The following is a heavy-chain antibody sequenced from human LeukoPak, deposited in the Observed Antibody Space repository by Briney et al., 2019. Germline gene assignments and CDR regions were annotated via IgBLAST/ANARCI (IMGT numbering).Heavy chain of an antibody. V-gene: IGHV4-34*01. CDR1: GGSLSGHC. D-gene: IGHD2-2*02. CDR3: AREDGTSKGYRYYYYYYYMDV. Sequence: SETLSLTCGVCGGSLSGHCWSWIRQPPGKGLEWIGEINHSGSTNYNPSLKSRVTISVDTSKNQFSLKLSSVTAADTAVYYCAREDGTSKGYRYYYYYYYMDVWGKGTTVTVSS. CDR2: INHSGST. J-gene: IGHJ6*03.